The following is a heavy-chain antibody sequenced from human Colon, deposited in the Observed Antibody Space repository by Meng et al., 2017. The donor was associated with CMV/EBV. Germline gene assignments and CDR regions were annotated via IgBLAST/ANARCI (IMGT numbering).Heavy chain of an antibody. J-gene: IGHJ6*02. CDR2: ISSSSSTI. CDR1: GFTFSSYS. CDR3: AKNLNYYFYYGMDV. V-gene: IGHV3-48*01. Sequence: GGSLRLSCAASGFTFSSYSMNWVRQAPGKGLEWVSYISSSSSTIYYADSVKGRFTISRDNTKNTLYLQMNNLRAEDTAVYYCAKNLNYYFYYGMDVWGQGTTVTVSS.